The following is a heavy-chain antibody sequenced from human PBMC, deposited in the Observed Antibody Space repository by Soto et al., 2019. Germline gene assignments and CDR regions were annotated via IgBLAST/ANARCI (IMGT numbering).Heavy chain of an antibody. CDR3: AKDRHYDFWSGYYRDAFDI. V-gene: IGHV3-23*01. Sequence: EVQLLESGGGLVQPGGSLRLSCAASGFTFSSYAMSWVRQAPGKGLEWVSAISGSGGSTYYADSVKGRFTISRDNSKNTLYLQMNSLRAEDTAVYYCAKDRHYDFWSGYYRDAFDIWGQGTMVTVSS. J-gene: IGHJ3*02. D-gene: IGHD3-3*01. CDR2: ISGSGGST. CDR1: GFTFSSYA.